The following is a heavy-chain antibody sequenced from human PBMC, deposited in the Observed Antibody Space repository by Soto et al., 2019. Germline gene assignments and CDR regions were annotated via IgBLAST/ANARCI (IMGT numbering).Heavy chain of an antibody. CDR2: MYWDDGK. CDR3: AHSPAYDISTGYYPFDY. Sequence: QITLKESGPTLVKPTQTLTLTCTFSGFSLSTSGVGVAWIRQPPGKALEWLALMYWDDGKRYSPSLKTRLNLAKSTSKNQVVLTLTNVDPVDTATYYCAHSPAYDISTGYYPFDYWGQGSLVTVSS. CDR1: GFSLSTSGVG. D-gene: IGHD3-9*01. J-gene: IGHJ4*02. V-gene: IGHV2-5*02.